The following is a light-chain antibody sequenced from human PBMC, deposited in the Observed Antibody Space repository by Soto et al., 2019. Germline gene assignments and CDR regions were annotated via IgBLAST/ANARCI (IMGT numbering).Light chain of an antibody. CDR1: QTVSITY. J-gene: IGKJ5*01. CDR2: GAS. CDR3: QQYGSSPLIR. V-gene: IGKV3-20*01. Sequence: VLTQSPGTLSLSPGESATLSCRASQTVSITYLTWYQQKPGQAPRLLIFGASKRATGIPDRFSGSGSGRDFPLTLRGLAPEDFAVYDCQQYGSSPLIRFGQGTRLAIK.